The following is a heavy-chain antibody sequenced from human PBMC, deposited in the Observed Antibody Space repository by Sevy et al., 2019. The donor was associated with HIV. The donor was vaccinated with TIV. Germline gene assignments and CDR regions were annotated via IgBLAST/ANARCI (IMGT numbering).Heavy chain of an antibody. J-gene: IGHJ6*02. CDR3: ASSWGTTLFYGMDV. D-gene: IGHD3-16*01. CDR1: GFTFSSYG. V-gene: IGHV3-33*01. Sequence: GGSLRLSCAASGFTFSSYGMHWVRQAPGKGLEWVAVIWYDGSNKYYADSVKGRFTISRDNSKNTLYLQMNGLRAEDTAVYYCASSWGTTLFYGMDVWGQGTTVTVSS. CDR2: IWYDGSNK.